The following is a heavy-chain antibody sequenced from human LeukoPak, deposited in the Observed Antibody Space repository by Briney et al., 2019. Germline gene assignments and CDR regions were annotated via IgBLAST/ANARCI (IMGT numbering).Heavy chain of an antibody. D-gene: IGHD3-3*01. CDR3: ARHYGDFWSGYPRRYFDY. Sequence: SETQSLTCTVSGGSISSSSYYWGWIRQPPGKGLEWIGSIYYSGSTYYNPSLKSRVTISVDTSKDQFSLKLSSVTAADTAVYYCARHYGDFWSGYPRRYFDYWGQGTLVTVSS. J-gene: IGHJ4*02. CDR1: GGSISSSSYY. V-gene: IGHV4-39*01. CDR2: IYYSGST.